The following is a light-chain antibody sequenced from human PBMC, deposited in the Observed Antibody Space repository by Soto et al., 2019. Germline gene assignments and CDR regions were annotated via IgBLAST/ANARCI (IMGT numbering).Light chain of an antibody. CDR1: QSISSY. CDR3: QQSYSTPLT. V-gene: IGKV1-39*01. Sequence: DIQRTQSPSTLSASVGDRVTLTCLASQSISSYLNWYQQKPGKAPKLLSYAASSLQSGVPSRVSGSGSGTDFTLTISSLQPEDFETYYCQQSYSTPLTFGGGTKVDIK. CDR2: AAS. J-gene: IGKJ4*01.